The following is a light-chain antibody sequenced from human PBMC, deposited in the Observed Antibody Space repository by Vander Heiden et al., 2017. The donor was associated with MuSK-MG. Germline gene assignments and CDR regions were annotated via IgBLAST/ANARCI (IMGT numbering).Light chain of an antibody. V-gene: IGKV3-20*01. CDR1: QSVSSSD. CDR2: GAS. J-gene: IGKJ4*01. CDR3: HQYGRSLFT. Sequence: IVLTHSPCTRSLSPEERAPLSCRASQSVSSSDLAGYQQKPGQAPRLLISGASSRVIGLPDRFRGSGYGTDFTLTVSGLVLQDFVVYYCHQYGRSLFTFGGWTKVEIK.